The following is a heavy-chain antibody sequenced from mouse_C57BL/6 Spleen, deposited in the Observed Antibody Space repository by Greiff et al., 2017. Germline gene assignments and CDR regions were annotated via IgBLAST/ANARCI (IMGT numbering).Heavy chain of an antibody. CDR2: INPNNGGT. Sequence: EVQLQESGPELVKPGASVKMSCKASGYTFTDYNMHWVKQSHGKSLEWIGYINPNNGGTSYNQKFKGKATLTVNKSSSTAYMELRSLTSEDSAVYYCARPRSYDYPYYFDYWGQGTTLTVSS. D-gene: IGHD2-4*01. J-gene: IGHJ2*01. CDR3: ARPRSYDYPYYFDY. V-gene: IGHV1-22*01. CDR1: GYTFTDYN.